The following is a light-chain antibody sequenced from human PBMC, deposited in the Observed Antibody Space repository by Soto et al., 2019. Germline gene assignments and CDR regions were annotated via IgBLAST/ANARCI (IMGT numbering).Light chain of an antibody. J-gene: IGKJ5*01. CDR3: LQNGSSPRIT. V-gene: IGKV3-20*01. CDR2: GAY. CDR1: LSVSNNY. Sequence: ELVLTQSLGTLSLSPGERATLSCRASLSVSNNYLAWYQQKPGHAPRLLIFGAYSRATGVPDTFSGSGAGTTVTLTISRLEPEDFAVYYCLQNGSSPRITCGQGTRLEIK.